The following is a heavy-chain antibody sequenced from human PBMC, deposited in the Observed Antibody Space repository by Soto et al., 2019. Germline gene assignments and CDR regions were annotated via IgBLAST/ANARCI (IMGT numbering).Heavy chain of an antibody. CDR2: MSSSGSTT. CDR3: GRGLVVRGIDY. V-gene: IGHV3-11*01. D-gene: IGHD3-22*01. Sequence: GGSLRLSCAASGFTFSDYYTSWIRQAPGKGLEWVSHMSSSGSTTYYADSVKGRFTISRDNAKNSLYLQMNSLRAEDTSMYYCGRGLVVRGIDYWGQGTLVTVSS. J-gene: IGHJ4*02. CDR1: GFTFSDYY.